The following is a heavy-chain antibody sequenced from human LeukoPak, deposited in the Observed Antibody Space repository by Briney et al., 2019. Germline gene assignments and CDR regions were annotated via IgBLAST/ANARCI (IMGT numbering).Heavy chain of an antibody. V-gene: IGHV4-30-4*01. CDR1: GGSISSGDYY. CDR2: IYYSGST. J-gene: IGHJ6*04. CDR3: ARDRAYCGGGCLTVYYYYGMDV. D-gene: IGHD2-21*02. Sequence: TSETLSLTCTVSGGSISSGDYYWSWIRQPPGKGLEWIGYIYYSGSTYYNPSLKSRVTISVDTSKNQFSLKLSSVTAADTAVYYCARDRAYCGGGCLTVYYYYGMDVWGEGTTVTVSS.